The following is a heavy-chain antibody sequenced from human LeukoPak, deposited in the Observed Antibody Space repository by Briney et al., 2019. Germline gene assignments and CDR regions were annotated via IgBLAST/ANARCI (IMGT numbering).Heavy chain of an antibody. Sequence: ASVKVSCKASGGTFSSYAISWVRQAPGQGLEWMGGIIPIFGTANYAQKFQGRVTMTTDTSTSTAYMELRSLRSDDTAVYYCARCGTDWFDPWGQGTLVTVSS. J-gene: IGHJ5*02. D-gene: IGHD1-26*01. CDR2: IIPIFGTA. CDR1: GGTFSSYA. CDR3: ARCGTDWFDP. V-gene: IGHV1-69*05.